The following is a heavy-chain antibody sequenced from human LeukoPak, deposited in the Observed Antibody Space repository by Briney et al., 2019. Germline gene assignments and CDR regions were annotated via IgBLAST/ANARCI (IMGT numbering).Heavy chain of an antibody. D-gene: IGHD4-17*01. CDR3: ARVDDYGDSHFDY. V-gene: IGHV3-74*01. J-gene: IGHJ4*02. Sequence: GGSLRLSCAASGFTFSSYWMHWVRQAPGKGLVWVSRINSDGSSTSYADSVKGRFTISRDNAKNTLYLQMNSLRAEDTAVYCCARVDDYGDSHFDYWGQGTLVTVSS. CDR2: INSDGSST. CDR1: GFTFSSYW.